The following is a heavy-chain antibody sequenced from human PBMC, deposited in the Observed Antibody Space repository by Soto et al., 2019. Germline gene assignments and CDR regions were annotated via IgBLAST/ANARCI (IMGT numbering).Heavy chain of an antibody. CDR1: GYTFTSYG. CDR2: ISAYNGNT. V-gene: IGHV1-18*01. J-gene: IGHJ3*02. D-gene: IGHD2-2*01. CDR3: GSGGDIVVVPAASDAFDI. Sequence: QVQLVQSGAEVKKPGASVKVSCKASGYTFTSYGISWVRQAPGQGLECMGWISAYNGNTNYAQKLQGRVTMITDTSTNTAYMELRSLRSDDTAVYYCGSGGDIVVVPAASDAFDIWGQGTMVTVSS.